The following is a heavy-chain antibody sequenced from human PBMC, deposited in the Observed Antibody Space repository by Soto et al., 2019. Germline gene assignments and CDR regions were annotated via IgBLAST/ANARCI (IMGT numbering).Heavy chain of an antibody. D-gene: IGHD5-12*01. Sequence: QVQLVESGGGVVQPGRSLRLSCAASGFTFISYGMHWVRQAPGKGLEWVAVIWYDGSNKYYADSVKGRFTISRDNSKNTLYLQMNSLRAEDTAVYYCAREGDGYNYWRRYFDYWGQGTLVTVSS. CDR2: IWYDGSNK. CDR1: GFTFISYG. J-gene: IGHJ4*02. V-gene: IGHV3-33*01. CDR3: AREGDGYNYWRRYFDY.